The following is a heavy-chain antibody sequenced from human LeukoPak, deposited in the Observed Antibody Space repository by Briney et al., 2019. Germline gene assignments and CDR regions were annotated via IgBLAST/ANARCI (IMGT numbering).Heavy chain of an antibody. J-gene: IGHJ4*02. V-gene: IGHV3-20*04. Sequence: PGGSLRLSCAASGFTFDDYGMSWVRQAPGKGLEWVSGINWNGGSTGYADSVKGRFTISRDNAKNSLYLQMNSLRAEDTALYYCARDQRYSSSWPRGDYWGQGTLVTVSS. CDR1: GFTFDDYG. D-gene: IGHD6-13*01. CDR2: INWNGGST. CDR3: ARDQRYSSSWPRGDY.